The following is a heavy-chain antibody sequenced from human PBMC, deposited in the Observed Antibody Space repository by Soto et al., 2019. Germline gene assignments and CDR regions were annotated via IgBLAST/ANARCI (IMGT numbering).Heavy chain of an antibody. J-gene: IGHJ4*02. D-gene: IGHD5-18*01. CDR1: GITFSSYS. CDR2: ISSSKTT. Sequence: DVQLVESGGGLVQPGESLRLSCTASGITFSSYSMNWVRQAPGKGLEWLSYISSSKTTYADSVKGRFTISRDNAKNSVYLQMNSVRDEDTAVYYCVGEQDVHTPMVHGNYWGRGTRVTVSS. CDR3: VGEQDVHTPMVHGNY. V-gene: IGHV3-48*02.